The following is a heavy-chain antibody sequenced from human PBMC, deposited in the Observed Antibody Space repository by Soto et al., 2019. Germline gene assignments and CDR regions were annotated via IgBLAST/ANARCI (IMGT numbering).Heavy chain of an antibody. CDR2: ISSSGSTI. V-gene: IGHV3-48*03. Sequence: GGSLRLSCAASGFTFSSYEMKWVRQAPGKGLEWVSYISSSGSTIYYADSVKGRFGISRDNAKNSLYLQMNSLRGEDTAVYYCASTYYYDSSDYSDDAFDIWGQGTMVTVSS. CDR3: ASTYYYDSSDYSDDAFDI. CDR1: GFTFSSYE. J-gene: IGHJ3*02. D-gene: IGHD3-22*01.